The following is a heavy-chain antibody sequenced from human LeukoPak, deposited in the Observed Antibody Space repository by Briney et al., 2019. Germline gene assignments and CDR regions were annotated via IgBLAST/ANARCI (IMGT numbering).Heavy chain of an antibody. CDR1: GFTFSSYA. CDR3: ARSEDYDYVWGSYRYIFDY. D-gene: IGHD3-16*02. Sequence: GGSLRLSRAASGFTFSSYAMHWVRQAPGKGLEYVSAISSNGGSTYYANSVKGRFTISRDNSKNTLYLQMGSLRAEDMAVYYCARSEDYDYVWGSYRYIFDYWGQGTLVTVSS. J-gene: IGHJ4*02. V-gene: IGHV3-64*01. CDR2: ISSNGGST.